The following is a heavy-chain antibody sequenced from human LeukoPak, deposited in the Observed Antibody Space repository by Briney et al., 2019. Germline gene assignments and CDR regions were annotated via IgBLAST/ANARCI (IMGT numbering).Heavy chain of an antibody. V-gene: IGHV5-51*01. CDR3: VLYDFWSGYSSLYVY. CDR2: VYPGDSDT. Sequence: GESLKISCKGSGYDFTNYWLGWVRQMPGKGLESMGVVYPGDSDTRYTPSFQGQVTISADKSISTTYLQWSGLKASDTAMYYCVLYDFWSGYSSLYVYWGQGSLVTVSS. D-gene: IGHD3-3*01. J-gene: IGHJ4*02. CDR1: GYDFTNYW.